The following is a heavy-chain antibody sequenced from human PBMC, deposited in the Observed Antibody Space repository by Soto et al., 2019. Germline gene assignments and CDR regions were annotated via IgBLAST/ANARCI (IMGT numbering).Heavy chain of an antibody. J-gene: IGHJ4*02. Sequence: EVQLVESGGGLVQPGGSLRLSCAASGFTFSSYSMNWVRQAPGKGLEWVSYISSSHSNIYYADSVKGRFTISRDNAKNSLYLPMNSLRAEVTAVYYCARDARSVTPPFPFDYWGQGDLVNVSS. CDR2: ISSSHSNI. D-gene: IGHD4-17*01. V-gene: IGHV3-48*01. CDR3: ARDARSVTPPFPFDY. CDR1: GFTFSSYS.